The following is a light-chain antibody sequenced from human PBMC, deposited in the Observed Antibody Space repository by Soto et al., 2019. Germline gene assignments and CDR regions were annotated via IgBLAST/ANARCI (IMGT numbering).Light chain of an antibody. CDR2: EVS. Sequence: HSALTQPPSASGSPGQSVTISCTGTSSDVGGYNYVSWYQQHPGKAPKLMIYEVSKRPSGVPDRFFGSKSGNTASLTVSGLQAEDEADYYCSSYAGSNKVFGGGTKLTVL. CDR3: SSYAGSNKV. J-gene: IGLJ2*01. V-gene: IGLV2-8*01. CDR1: SSDVGGYNY.